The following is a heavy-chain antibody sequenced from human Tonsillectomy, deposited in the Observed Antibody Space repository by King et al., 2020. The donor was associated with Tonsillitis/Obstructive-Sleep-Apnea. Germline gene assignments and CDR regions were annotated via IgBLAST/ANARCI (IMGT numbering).Heavy chain of an antibody. Sequence: VQLQQWGAGLLKPSETLSLTCAVYGGSFSGYYWSWIRRPPGKGLEWIGEIIHSGSTNYNPSLNRRVTISVDTSKNQFSLKLISVTAADTAVYYCAGNRERVVVAPVDYWGQGTLVTVSS. V-gene: IGHV4-34*12. D-gene: IGHD2-15*01. J-gene: IGHJ4*02. CDR2: IIHSGST. CDR1: GGSFSGYY. CDR3: AGNRERVVVAPVDY.